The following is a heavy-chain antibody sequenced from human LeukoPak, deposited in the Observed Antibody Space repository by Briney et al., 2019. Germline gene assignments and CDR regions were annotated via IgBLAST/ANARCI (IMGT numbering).Heavy chain of an antibody. CDR3: ARDLGSYDSSGYYYP. D-gene: IGHD3-22*01. CDR1: GGSISSSNW. CDR2: IYHSGST. J-gene: IGHJ5*02. Sequence: SETLSLTCAVSGGSISSSNWWSWVRQPPGKGLEWIGEIYHSGSTNYNPSLKSRVTILVDKSKNQFSLKLSSVTAADTAVYYCARDLGSYDSSGYYYPWGQGTLVTVSS. V-gene: IGHV4-4*02.